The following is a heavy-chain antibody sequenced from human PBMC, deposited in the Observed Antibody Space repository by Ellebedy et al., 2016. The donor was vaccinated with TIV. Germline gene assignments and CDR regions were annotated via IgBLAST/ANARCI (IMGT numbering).Heavy chain of an antibody. J-gene: IGHJ4*02. CDR3: ARDKGSSSSWGSFDY. CDR2: INAGNGNT. V-gene: IGHV1-3*01. Sequence: ASVKVSXXASGYTFTSYAMRWVRQAPGQRLEWMGWINAGNGNTKYSQKFQGRVTITRDTSASTAYMELSSLRSEDTAVYYCARDKGSSSSWGSFDYWGQGTLVTVSS. CDR1: GYTFTSYA. D-gene: IGHD6-13*01.